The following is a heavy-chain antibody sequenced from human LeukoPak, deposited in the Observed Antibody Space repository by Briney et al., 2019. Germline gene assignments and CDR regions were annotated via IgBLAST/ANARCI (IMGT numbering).Heavy chain of an antibody. J-gene: IGHJ6*03. V-gene: IGHV4-4*07. Sequence: SETLSLACTVSGGSISSYYWSWIRQPAGKGLEWIGRIYTSRSTNYNPSLKSRVTMSVDTSKNQFSLKLSSVTAADTAVYYCARSLIRFLDSYYMDVWGKGTTVTVSS. CDR3: ARSLIRFLDSYYMDV. CDR1: GGSISSYY. D-gene: IGHD3-3*01. CDR2: IYTSRST.